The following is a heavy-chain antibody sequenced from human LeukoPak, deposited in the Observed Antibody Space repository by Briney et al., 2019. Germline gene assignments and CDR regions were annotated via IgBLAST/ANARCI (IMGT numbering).Heavy chain of an antibody. CDR3: ARGRRLSGGRGCMSH. J-gene: IGHJ4*02. CDR1: GGSFSGYY. Sequence: PSETLFLTCAVYGGSFSGYYWSWIRRPPGKGLEWIGEINHSGSTNYNPSLKSRVTISVDTSKNQFSLKLSFVTAADTAVYYCARGRRLSGGRGCMSHWGQGTLVIVSS. D-gene: IGHD3-10*01. CDR2: INHSGST. V-gene: IGHV4-34*01.